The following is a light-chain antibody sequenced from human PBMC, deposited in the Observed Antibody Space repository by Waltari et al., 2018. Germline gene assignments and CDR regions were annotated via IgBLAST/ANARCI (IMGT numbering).Light chain of an antibody. J-gene: IGKJ2*01. V-gene: IGKV1-5*03. CDR2: KAS. CDR1: QSIDTW. CDR3: QQYNYYPVT. Sequence: DIQVTQSPSTRSASVGDRVTIACRVSQSIDTWLAWYQQKPGKAPKLLIYKASHLESGVPLRFSGSGSGTEFTLTINSLQPDDFATYYCQQYNYYPVTYGQGTKLEI.